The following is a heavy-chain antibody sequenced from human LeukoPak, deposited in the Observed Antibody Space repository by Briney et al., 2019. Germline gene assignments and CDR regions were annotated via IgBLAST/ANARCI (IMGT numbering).Heavy chain of an antibody. CDR3: ARGFPPRILYDSSGYYSYYFDY. D-gene: IGHD3-22*01. CDR1: GYTFTNYG. Sequence: AASVKVSCKASGYTFTNYGISWVRQAPGQGLEWMGWISAYNGNTNFAQKLQGRVSMTTDTSTSTAYMELRSLRSDDTAVYYCARGFPPRILYDSSGYYSYYFDYWGQGTLVTVSS. CDR2: ISAYNGNT. J-gene: IGHJ4*02. V-gene: IGHV1-18*01.